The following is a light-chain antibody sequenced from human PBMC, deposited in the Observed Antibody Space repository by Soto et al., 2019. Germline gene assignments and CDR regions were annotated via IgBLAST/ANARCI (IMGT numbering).Light chain of an antibody. CDR1: QSISSSY. J-gene: IGKJ2*01. CDR2: GAS. Sequence: DIVLTQSPGTLSLSPGERATLSCRASQSISSSYLAWYQQKPGQAPRLLIYGASSRATGIPDRFSGSGSGTAFSLTISRLEPEDLAVYYCQQYGSSPYTFGQGTKLEI. V-gene: IGKV3-20*01. CDR3: QQYGSSPYT.